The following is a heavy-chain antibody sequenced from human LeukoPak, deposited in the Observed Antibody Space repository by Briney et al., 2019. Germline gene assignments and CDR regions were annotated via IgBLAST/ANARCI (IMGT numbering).Heavy chain of an antibody. J-gene: IGHJ5*02. Sequence: SETLSLTCTVSGGSISSSSYYWGWIRQPPGKGLEWIGSIYYSGSTYYNPSLKSRVTISVDTSKNQFSLKLSSVTAADTAVYYCARHTTVTHSRWFDPWGQGTLVTVSS. CDR2: IYYSGST. CDR1: GGSISSSSYY. V-gene: IGHV4-39*01. CDR3: ARHTTVTHSRWFDP. D-gene: IGHD4-17*01.